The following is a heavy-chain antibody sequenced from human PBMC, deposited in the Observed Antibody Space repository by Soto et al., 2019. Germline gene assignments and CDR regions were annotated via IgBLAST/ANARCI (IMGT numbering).Heavy chain of an antibody. CDR3: AREREGDYGDYYFDY. J-gene: IGHJ4*02. CDR2: IRYDGKKK. Sequence: QVQLVESGGGVVQPGRSLRLSCAASGFTFSSYAIHWVRQAPGKGLEWVAVIRYDGKKKYYADSVKGRFTISRDNSKNTVYLQMNSLRAEDTAVYYCAREREGDYGDYYFDYWGQGTLVTVSS. CDR1: GFTFSSYA. V-gene: IGHV3-33*01. D-gene: IGHD4-17*01.